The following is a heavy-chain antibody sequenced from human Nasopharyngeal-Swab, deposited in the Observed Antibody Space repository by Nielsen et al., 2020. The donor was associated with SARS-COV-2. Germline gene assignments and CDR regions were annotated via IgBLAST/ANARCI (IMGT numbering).Heavy chain of an antibody. CDR3: ARDDLPSIAAAGVDAFDI. J-gene: IGHJ3*02. D-gene: IGHD6-13*01. CDR1: GFTFSSYS. CDR2: ISSSSSYI. V-gene: IGHV3-21*01. Sequence: GESPKISCAASGFTFSSYSMNWVRQAPGKGLEWVSSISSSSSYIYYADSVRGRFTISRDNAKNSLYLQMNSLRAEDTAVYYCARDDLPSIAAAGVDAFDIWGQGTMVTVSS.